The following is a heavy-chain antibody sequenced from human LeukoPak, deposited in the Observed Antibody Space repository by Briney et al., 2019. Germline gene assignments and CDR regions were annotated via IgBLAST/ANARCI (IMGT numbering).Heavy chain of an antibody. CDR1: GGTFSSYA. V-gene: IGHV1-69*13. J-gene: IGHJ4*02. CDR2: MIPIFGTA. Sequence: SVKVSFKASGGTFSSYAISWVRQAPGQGLEWMGWMIPIFGTANYAQKFQGRVTSTADESTSTAYMELSSLRSEDTGVYYCAREWVHCSSTSCYKAYYFDYWGQGTLVTVSS. D-gene: IGHD2-2*02. CDR3: AREWVHCSSTSCYKAYYFDY.